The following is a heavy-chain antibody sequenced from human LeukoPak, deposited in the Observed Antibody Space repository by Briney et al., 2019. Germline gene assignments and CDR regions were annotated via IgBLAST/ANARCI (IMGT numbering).Heavy chain of an antibody. CDR3: ARSAEDDYGDYTAFDI. CDR2: INHSGST. CDR1: GGSFSGYY. D-gene: IGHD4-17*01. V-gene: IGHV4-34*01. Sequence: PSETLSLTCAVYGGSFSGYYWSWIRQPPGKGQEWIGEINHSGSTNYNPSLKSRVTISVDTSKNQFSLKLSSVTAADTAVYYCARSAEDDYGDYTAFDIWGQGTMVTVSS. J-gene: IGHJ3*02.